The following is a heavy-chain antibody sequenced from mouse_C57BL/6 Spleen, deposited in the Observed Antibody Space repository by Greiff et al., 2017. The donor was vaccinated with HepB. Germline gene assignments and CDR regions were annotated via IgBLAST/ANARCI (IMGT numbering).Heavy chain of an antibody. Sequence: EVMLVESGGGLVKPGGSLKLSCAASGFTFSSYAMSWVRQTPEKRLEWVATISDGGSYTYYPDNVKGRFTISRDSAKNNLYLQMSHLKSEDTAMYYCARGDGNYEVFAYWGQGTLVTVSA. J-gene: IGHJ3*01. D-gene: IGHD2-1*01. CDR3: ARGDGNYEVFAY. V-gene: IGHV5-4*03. CDR2: ISDGGSYT. CDR1: GFTFSSYA.